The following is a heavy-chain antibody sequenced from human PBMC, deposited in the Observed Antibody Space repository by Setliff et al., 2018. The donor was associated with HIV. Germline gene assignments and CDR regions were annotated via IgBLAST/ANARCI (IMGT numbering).Heavy chain of an antibody. D-gene: IGHD3-3*01. CDR2: IRSRAKGYAT. CDR1: GFTFSDWT. CDR3: TRSYYGRDYY. V-gene: IGHV3-73*01. Sequence: GGSLRLSCEGSGFTFSDWTMHWVRQASGKGLEWVGRIRSRAKGYATEYGESVRGRFTISRDDSKNTVFLQMNGLKIEDTALYYCTRSYYGRDYYWGQGTLVT. J-gene: IGHJ4*02.